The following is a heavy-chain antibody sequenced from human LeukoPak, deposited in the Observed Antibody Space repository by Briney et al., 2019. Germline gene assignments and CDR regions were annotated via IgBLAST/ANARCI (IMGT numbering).Heavy chain of an antibody. V-gene: IGHV3-23*01. CDR1: GFRFNKFA. J-gene: IGHJ4*02. CDR3: AKGAYDYIEIAYFDY. CDR2: IICRCGSI. D-gene: IGHD5-12*01. Sequence: GASLRLSCVGSGFRFNKFAMDWVRPAPGTGLEWVSLIICRCGSIFYADSVEARYTICRHKSKNTLYLQMNSLRAEDTAVYYCAKGAYDYIEIAYFDYWGQGSLVTVSS.